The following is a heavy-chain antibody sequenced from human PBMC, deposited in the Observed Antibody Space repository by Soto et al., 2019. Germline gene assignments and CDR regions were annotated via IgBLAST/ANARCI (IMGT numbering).Heavy chain of an antibody. CDR2: IRESGSKK. D-gene: IGHD2-2*01. V-gene: IGHV3-7*03. J-gene: IGHJ4*02. Sequence: GGSLRLSCAASGFTFSSYAMSWVRQAPGKGLEWVADIRESGSKKYYVDSVKGRFTISRDNAKNSLYLQMNSLRAEDTAVYYCARDPSCSSTSCYDLDYWGQGTLVTVSS. CDR1: GFTFSSYA. CDR3: ARDPSCSSTSCYDLDY.